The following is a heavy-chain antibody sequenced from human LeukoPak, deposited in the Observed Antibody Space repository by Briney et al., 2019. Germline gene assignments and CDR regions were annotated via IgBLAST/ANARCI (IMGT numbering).Heavy chain of an antibody. CDR1: GYTFTSYV. J-gene: IGHJ4*02. D-gene: IGHD3-16*01. CDR3: ARLLRMSTVTTFGY. Sequence: ASVKVSCNASGYTFTSYVINWMRQATGQGLEWMGWMNPNSGNTGYAQKFQGRVTMTRNTSISTAYMELSSLRSEDTAVDYCARLLRMSTVTTFGYWGQGTLVTVSS. CDR2: MNPNSGNT. V-gene: IGHV1-8*01.